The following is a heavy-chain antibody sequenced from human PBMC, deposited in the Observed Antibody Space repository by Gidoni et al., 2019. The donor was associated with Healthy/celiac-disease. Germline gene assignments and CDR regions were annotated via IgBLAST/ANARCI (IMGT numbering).Heavy chain of an antibody. D-gene: IGHD3-3*01. Sequence: QLQLQESGPGLVKPSETLSLTCTVSGGSISSSSYYWGWIRQPPGKGLEWIGSIYYSGSTYYNPSLKSRVTISVDTSKNQFSLKLSSVTAADTAVYYCARIRFLELTIDYWGQGTLVTVSS. J-gene: IGHJ4*02. CDR1: GGSISSSSYY. V-gene: IGHV4-39*01. CDR3: ARIRFLELTIDY. CDR2: IYYSGST.